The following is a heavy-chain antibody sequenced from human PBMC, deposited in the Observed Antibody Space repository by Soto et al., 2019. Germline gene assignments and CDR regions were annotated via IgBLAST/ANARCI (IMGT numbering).Heavy chain of an antibody. D-gene: IGHD3-10*01. CDR3: ETPPGGGGY. CDR1: GFTVSNNY. V-gene: IGHV3-53*01. J-gene: IGHJ4*02. Sequence: EVQLVESGGGLIQPGGSLRLSCAVSGFTVSNNYMSWVRQAPGKGLEGVSVIYSGGYTAYGDSVKGRFTISRDNSKNTLSLKINSLGAADPGGFYCETPPGGGGYWGQGTLVTVSS. CDR2: IYSGGYT.